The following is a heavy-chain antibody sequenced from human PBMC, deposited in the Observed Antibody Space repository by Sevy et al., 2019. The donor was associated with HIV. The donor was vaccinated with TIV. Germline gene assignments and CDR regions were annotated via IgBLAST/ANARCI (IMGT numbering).Heavy chain of an antibody. CDR3: ARADLDSSTVCYYYGMDV. Sequence: ASVKVSCKASGYSLNSYDINWVRQATGQGLEWMGWMNPDSGRRGYSPRFQGRVTMTTNTSIDTAYMELRSLRSEDSAVYYCARADLDSSTVCYYYGMDVWGQGTTVTVSS. CDR2: MNPDSGRR. CDR1: GYSLNSYD. D-gene: IGHD6-13*01. V-gene: IGHV1-8*01. J-gene: IGHJ6*02.